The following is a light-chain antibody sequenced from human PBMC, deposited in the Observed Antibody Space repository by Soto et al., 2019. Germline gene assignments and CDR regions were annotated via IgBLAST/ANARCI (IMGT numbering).Light chain of an antibody. CDR2: AAS. CDR3: QQSYSTGYT. J-gene: IGKJ2*01. V-gene: IGKV1-39*01. CDR1: QSISTY. Sequence: DIQMTQSPSTLSASVGDRVTITCRASQSISTYLNWYQQKPGKAPNLLIYAASSLQSGVPSRFSGSGSGTDFTLTISSLQPEDFATYYCQQSYSTGYTFGQGTKVDIK.